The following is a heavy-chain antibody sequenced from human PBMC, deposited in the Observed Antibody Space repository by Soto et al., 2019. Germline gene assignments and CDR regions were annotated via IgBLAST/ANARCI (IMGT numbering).Heavy chain of an antibody. CDR1: GGTFSSYA. Sequence: SVKVSCKASGGTFSSYAISWVLQAPGQGPEWMGGIIPIFGTTNYAQKFQGRVTMTTDKSTTTTYMELRSLRSDDTAVYYCARELNTDSSAYYSFAYWGQGTLVTVSS. CDR2: IIPIFGTT. V-gene: IGHV1-69*05. J-gene: IGHJ4*02. D-gene: IGHD3-22*01. CDR3: ARELNTDSSAYYSFAY.